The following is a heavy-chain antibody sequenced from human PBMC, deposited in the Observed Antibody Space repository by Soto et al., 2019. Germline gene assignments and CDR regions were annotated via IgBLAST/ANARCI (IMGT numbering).Heavy chain of an antibody. Sequence: EVQLLESGGGLVQPGGSLRLSCAASGLTFSNYAMTWVRQAPGKGLEWISGITTTGNTYYADSVKGRFTISRDNSKNTMYVQMDSLRVDDTAIYYCATHPRWKDGFDYWGQGTLVTVSS. V-gene: IGHV3-23*01. J-gene: IGHJ4*02. CDR2: ITTTGNT. CDR1: GLTFSNYA. D-gene: IGHD1-1*01. CDR3: ATHPRWKDGFDY.